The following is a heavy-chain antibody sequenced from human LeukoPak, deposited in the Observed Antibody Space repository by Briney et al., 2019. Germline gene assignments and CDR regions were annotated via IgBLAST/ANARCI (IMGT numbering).Heavy chain of an antibody. CDR1: GCTFSSYS. Sequence: PGGSLRLSCAASGCTFSSYSMNWVRQAPGKGLEWVSYISSSSSTIYYADSVKGRFTISRDNAKNSLYLQMNSLRDEDTAVYYCAREAVYYDSSGYNPNYYFDYWGQGTLVTVSS. CDR2: ISSSSSTI. J-gene: IGHJ4*02. V-gene: IGHV3-48*02. D-gene: IGHD3-22*01. CDR3: AREAVYYDSSGYNPNYYFDY.